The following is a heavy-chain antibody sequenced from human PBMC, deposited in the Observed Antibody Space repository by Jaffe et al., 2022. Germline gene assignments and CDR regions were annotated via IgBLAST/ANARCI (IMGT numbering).Heavy chain of an antibody. J-gene: IGHJ4*02. CDR3: ARSRLSAHMTPSHEGV. CDR2: IYYTGST. V-gene: IGHV4-39*01. Sequence: QLQLQESGPGLVKPSETLSLTCTVSGGSISSSNYYWGWIRQPPGKGLEWIGSIYYTGSTYYNPSLKSRVTISVDTSRNQFSLKLSPVTAADTAVYFCARSRLSAHMTPSHEGVWGQGTLVTVSS. D-gene: IGHD2-15*01. CDR1: GGSISSSNYY.